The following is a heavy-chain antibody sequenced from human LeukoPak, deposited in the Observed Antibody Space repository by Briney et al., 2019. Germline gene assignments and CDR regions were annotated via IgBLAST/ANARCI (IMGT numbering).Heavy chain of an antibody. CDR2: ISYDGSNK. D-gene: IGHD2-15*01. V-gene: IGHV3-30*18. CDR1: GFTFSSYG. CDR3: AKSPAGIPDY. J-gene: IGHJ4*02. Sequence: GGCLRLSCAASGFTFSSYGMHWVRQAPGKGLEWVAVISYDGSNKYYADSVKGRFTISRDNSKNTLYLQMNSLRAEDTAVYYCAKSPAGIPDYWGQGTLVTVSS.